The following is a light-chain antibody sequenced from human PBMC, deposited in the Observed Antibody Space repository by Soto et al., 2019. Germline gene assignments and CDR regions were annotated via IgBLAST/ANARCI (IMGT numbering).Light chain of an antibody. CDR1: SSNIGAGYD. V-gene: IGLV1-40*01. J-gene: IGLJ2*01. CDR3: HSYDSTLSATI. Sequence: QSVLTQPPSVSGAPGQRVTISCTGSSSNIGAGYDVHWYHHLPGTAPKLLIFGNTNRPSGVPDRFSGSKSGTSASLAITGLQAEDEADYYCHSYDSTLSATIFGGGTKLTVL. CDR2: GNT.